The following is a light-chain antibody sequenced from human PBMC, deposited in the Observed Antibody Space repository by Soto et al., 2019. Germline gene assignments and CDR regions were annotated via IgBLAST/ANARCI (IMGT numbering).Light chain of an antibody. Sequence: EIVLTQSPGTLSLSPGERATLSCRASQSVRNSFLAWYQHKPGQSPRLLIYDASSRATGIPDRFSGTGSATDFTLTSTRLEHDDFAVYDCQQDGGSPLVTIGGRTKVEI. CDR2: DAS. CDR3: QQDGGSPLVT. CDR1: QSVRNSF. J-gene: IGKJ4*01. V-gene: IGKV3-20*01.